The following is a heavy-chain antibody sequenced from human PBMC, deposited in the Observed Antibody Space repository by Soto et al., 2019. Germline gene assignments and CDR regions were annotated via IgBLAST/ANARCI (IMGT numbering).Heavy chain of an antibody. V-gene: IGHV1-69*06. Sequence: QVQLVQSGSEVRRPGSSVKVSCKASGGSFSNSAIAWVRQAPGQGLEWLGMIIPIFTTTNYAQKVKDRLTITASRSTSTAYLDSSGLKSEDTPVYFCARPSGLLGQFSALVDYWGQGTLVTVSS. CDR1: GGSFSNSA. CDR2: IIPIFTTT. J-gene: IGHJ4*02. CDR3: ARPSGLLGQFSALVDY. D-gene: IGHD6-6*01.